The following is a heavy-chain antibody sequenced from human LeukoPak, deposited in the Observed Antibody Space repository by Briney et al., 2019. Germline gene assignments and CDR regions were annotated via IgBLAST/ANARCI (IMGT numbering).Heavy chain of an antibody. D-gene: IGHD3-3*01. J-gene: IGHJ3*02. CDR3: ARGRQYYDFWTGYFAFDI. CDR2: IIPIFGTA. CDR1: GGTFSSYA. V-gene: IGHV1-69*13. Sequence: ASVKVSCKASGGTFSSYAISWVRQAPGQGLEWMGGIIPIFGTANYAQKFQGRVTITADESTSTAYMELSSLRSEDTAVYYCARGRQYYDFWTGYFAFDIWGQGTMVTVSS.